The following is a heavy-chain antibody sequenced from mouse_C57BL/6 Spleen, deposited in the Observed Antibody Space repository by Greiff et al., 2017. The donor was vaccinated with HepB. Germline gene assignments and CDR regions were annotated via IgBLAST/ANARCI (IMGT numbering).Heavy chain of an antibody. CDR3: TRRGVVATYYFDY. Sequence: VQLQQSGAELVRPGASVTLSCKASGYTFTDYEMHWVKQTPVHGLEWIGAIDPETGGTAYNQKFKGKAILTADKSSSTAYMERRSLTSEDSAVYYCTRRGVVATYYFDYWGQGTTLTVSS. CDR1: GYTFTDYE. J-gene: IGHJ2*01. D-gene: IGHD1-1*01. CDR2: IDPETGGT. V-gene: IGHV1-15*01.